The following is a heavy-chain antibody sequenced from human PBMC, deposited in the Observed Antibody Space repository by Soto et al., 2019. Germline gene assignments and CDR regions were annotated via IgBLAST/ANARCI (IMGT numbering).Heavy chain of an antibody. J-gene: IGHJ3*02. Sequence: LRLSCDASGFTFSNAWMNWVRQAPGKGLEWVGRIKSKSDGGTTDYAAPVQGRFIVSRDDSKNTLYLQMQSLRTEDTAVYYCATDPFSGSYYGFYIWGQGTMVTVS. CDR3: ATDPFSGSYYGFYI. CDR1: GFTFSNAW. D-gene: IGHD1-26*01. CDR2: IKSKSDGGTT. V-gene: IGHV3-15*01.